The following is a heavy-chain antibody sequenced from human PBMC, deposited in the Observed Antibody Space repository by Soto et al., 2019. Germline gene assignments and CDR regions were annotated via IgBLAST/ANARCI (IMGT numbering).Heavy chain of an antibody. CDR3: ARGRGSSWPNWFDP. J-gene: IGHJ5*02. CDR2: IYYGGSM. V-gene: IGHV4-39*01. CDR1: GGSISSSNCY. D-gene: IGHD6-13*01. Sequence: SETLSLTCTVSGGSISSSNCYWGWIRQPPGKGLEWIGNIYYGGSMYYNPSLKSRVTISIDTSKNQFSLKLTSVTAADTAVYYCARGRGSSWPNWFDPWGQGTLVTVS.